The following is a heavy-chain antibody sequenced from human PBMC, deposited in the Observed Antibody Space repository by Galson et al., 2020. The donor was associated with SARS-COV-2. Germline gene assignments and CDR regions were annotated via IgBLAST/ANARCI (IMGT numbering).Heavy chain of an antibody. CDR1: GYSFTSYW. J-gene: IGHJ4*02. CDR3: ARPQGELGDPYCSGGSCYVDY. V-gene: IGHV5-51*01. D-gene: IGHD2-15*01. CDR2: IYPGDSDT. Sequence: GESLKISCKGSGYSFTSYWIGWVRQMPGKGLEWMGIIYPGDSDTRYSPSFQGQVTISADKSISTAYLQWSSLKASDTAMYYCARPQGELGDPYCSGGSCYVDYWGQGILVTVSS.